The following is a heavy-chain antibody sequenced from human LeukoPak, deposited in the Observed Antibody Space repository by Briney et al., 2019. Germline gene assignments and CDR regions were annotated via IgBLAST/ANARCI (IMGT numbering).Heavy chain of an antibody. D-gene: IGHD2-8*01. Sequence: GGSLRLSCAASGFTFSSYVMSGGRQAPGKGLEWVSSISGSGDSTYYTDSVTGQFTISRDNSKNTLYLQMNSLRAEATAVYFCANKPTLSCTHGVCVVIDYWGQGTLVTVSS. CDR3: ANKPTLSCTHGVCVVIDY. CDR2: ISGSGDST. J-gene: IGHJ4*02. V-gene: IGHV3-23*01. CDR1: GFTFSSYV.